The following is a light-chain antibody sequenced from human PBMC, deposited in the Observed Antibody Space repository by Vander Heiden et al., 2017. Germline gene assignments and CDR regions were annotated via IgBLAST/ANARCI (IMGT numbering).Light chain of an antibody. Sequence: DIVMTQSPASLAVSLGERATINCQSSQTILYNSSNKNYLAWYQQKPGQPPKLLIYGASTRESGVPYRFSGSGSGTDFTLTISSLQAEDVAVYYCQQYHTVPITFGQGTRLDIK. CDR1: QTILYNSSNKNY. CDR2: GAS. V-gene: IGKV4-1*01. CDR3: QQYHTVPIT. J-gene: IGKJ5*01.